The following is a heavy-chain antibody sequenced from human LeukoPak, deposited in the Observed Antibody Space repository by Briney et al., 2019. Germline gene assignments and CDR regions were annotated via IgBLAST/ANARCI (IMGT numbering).Heavy chain of an antibody. J-gene: IGHJ6*02. D-gene: IGHD6-13*01. Sequence: PGRSLRLSCAASGFTFSSYGMHWVRQAPGKGLEWVAVIWYDGSNKYYADSVKGRFTISRDNSKNTLYLQMNSLRAEDTAVYYCARAAAGTGVNYYYYGMDLWGQGTTVTVSS. CDR1: GFTFSSYG. CDR2: IWYDGSNK. CDR3: ARAAAGTGVNYYYYGMDL. V-gene: IGHV3-33*01.